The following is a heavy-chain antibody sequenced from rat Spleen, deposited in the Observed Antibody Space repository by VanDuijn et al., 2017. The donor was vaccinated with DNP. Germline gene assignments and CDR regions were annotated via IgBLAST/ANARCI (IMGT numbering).Heavy chain of an antibody. CDR1: GFTFSNYY. V-gene: IGHV5-25*01. J-gene: IGHJ2*01. D-gene: IGHD1-6*01. Sequence: EVQLVESGGGLVQPGRSLKLSCAASGFTFSNYYMAWVRQAPKKGLEWVATISPSGGSTYYRDSVKGRFTISRDNAKSTLYLQMDSLRSEDTATYYCARHRGDYGFFDYWGQGVMVTVSS. CDR3: ARHRGDYGFFDY. CDR2: ISPSGGST.